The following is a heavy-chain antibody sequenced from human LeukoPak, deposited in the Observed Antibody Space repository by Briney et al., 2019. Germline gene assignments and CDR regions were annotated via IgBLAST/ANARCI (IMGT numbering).Heavy chain of an antibody. V-gene: IGHV3-30-3*01. J-gene: IGHJ4*02. CDR3: ARDGIVGSPLFKFDY. D-gene: IGHD1-26*01. Sequence: GRSLRLSCAASGFTFNNYAIHWVRQALGKGLEWVAIISFDGGNKYYADSVKGRFTISRDNSKNTLYLQMNSLRAEDTADYYCARDGIVGSPLFKFDYWGQGTLVTVSS. CDR1: GFTFNNYA. CDR2: ISFDGGNK.